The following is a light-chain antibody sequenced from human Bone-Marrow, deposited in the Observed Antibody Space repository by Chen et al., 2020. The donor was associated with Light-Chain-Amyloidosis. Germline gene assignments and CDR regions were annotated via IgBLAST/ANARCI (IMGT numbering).Light chain of an antibody. CDR2: RDT. J-gene: IGLJ2*01. CDR3: QSADSSGTYEVI. CDR1: DLPTKY. V-gene: IGLV3-25*03. Sequence: SYELTQPHSVSVSPGQTARITCSGDDLPTKYAYWYQQKPGQAPVLVIHRDTERPSGISERFSGSSSGTTATLTISGGQPEDEADYHCQSADSSGTYEVIFGGGTKLTVL.